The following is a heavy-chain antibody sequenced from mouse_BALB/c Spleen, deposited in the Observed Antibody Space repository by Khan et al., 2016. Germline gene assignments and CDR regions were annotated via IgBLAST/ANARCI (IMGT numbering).Heavy chain of an antibody. CDR2: IDPANGNT. D-gene: IGHD1-1*01. V-gene: IGHV14-3*02. Sequence: VQLQQSGAELVKPGASVKLSCTASGFNIKDTYMHWVRQRPEQGLEWIGRIDPANGNTKYDPKFQGKASVTADTSSNTDYLQLSSLASEVTAVYYCARSPLYSGNYYAMDYWGQGTSVTVSS. J-gene: IGHJ4*01. CDR3: ARSPLYSGNYYAMDY. CDR1: GFNIKDTY.